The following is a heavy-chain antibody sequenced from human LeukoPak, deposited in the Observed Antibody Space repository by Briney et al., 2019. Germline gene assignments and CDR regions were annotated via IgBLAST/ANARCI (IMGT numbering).Heavy chain of an antibody. V-gene: IGHV3-30*02. CDR2: IRYDGSNK. Sequence: GGSLRLSCAASGFTFSSYDMTWVRQAPGKGLEWVAFIRYDGSNKYYADSVKGRFIISRDNSKNTLYLQMSSVRAEDTAVYYCARHKDYYYSYMDVWGKGTTVTISS. CDR3: ARHKDYYYSYMDV. CDR1: GFTFSSYD. J-gene: IGHJ6*03.